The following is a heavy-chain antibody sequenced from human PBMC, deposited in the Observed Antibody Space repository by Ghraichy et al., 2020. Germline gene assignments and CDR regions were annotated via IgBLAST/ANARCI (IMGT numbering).Heavy chain of an antibody. J-gene: IGHJ5*02. D-gene: IGHD6-13*01. CDR1: GFTFSSYW. CDR3: ASCSSSWYWGFDP. Sequence: GESLNISCAASGFTFSSYWMSWVRQAPGKGLEWVANIKQDGSEKYYVDSVKGRFTISRDNAKNSLYLQMNSLRAEDTAVYYCASCSSSWYWGFDPWGQGTLVTVSS. CDR2: IKQDGSEK. V-gene: IGHV3-7*01.